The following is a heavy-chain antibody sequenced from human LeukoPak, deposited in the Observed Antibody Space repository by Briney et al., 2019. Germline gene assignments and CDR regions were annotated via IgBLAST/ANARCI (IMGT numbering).Heavy chain of an antibody. CDR3: KAGSRTFDY. V-gene: IGHV3-49*04. CDR2: IRSKAYGGTT. CDR1: GFTFGDYA. J-gene: IGHJ4*02. D-gene: IGHD6-19*01. Sequence: GGSLRLSCTASGFTFGDYAMSWVDQAPGKGLEWVGFIRSKAYGGTTEYAASVKGRFTISRDDSKSIAYLQMNSLKTEDTAVYYCKAGSRTFDYWGQGTLVTVSS.